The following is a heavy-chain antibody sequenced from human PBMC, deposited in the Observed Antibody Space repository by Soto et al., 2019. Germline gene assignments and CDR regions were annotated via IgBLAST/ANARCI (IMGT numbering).Heavy chain of an antibody. Sequence: VELVQSGAEVKKPGASVRVSCKASGYTFSSFGLRWVRQAPGQGPEWMGWISPETGKTEYSHKFQGRVTMTTDTSTRTLFLDLGSLTSDDTAVYYCTRDLFFSSTSTVTTDAFWGQGTLVTVSS. CDR2: ISPETGKT. V-gene: IGHV1-18*04. J-gene: IGHJ4*02. D-gene: IGHD4-17*01. CDR1: GYTFSSFG. CDR3: TRDLFFSSTSTVTTDAF.